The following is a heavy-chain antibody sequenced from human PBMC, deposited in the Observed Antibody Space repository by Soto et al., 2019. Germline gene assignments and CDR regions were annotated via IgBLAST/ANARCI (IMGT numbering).Heavy chain of an antibody. V-gene: IGHV3-23*01. CDR2: ISGSGGST. CDR3: AKGILTGLSYYYYYMDV. CDR1: GFTFSSYA. D-gene: IGHD3-9*01. Sequence: GGSLRLSCAASGFTFSSYAMSWVRQAPGKGLEWVSAISGSGGSTYYADSVKGRFTISRDNSKNTLYLQMNSLRAEDTAVYYCAKGILTGLSYYYYYMDVWGKGTTVTVSS. J-gene: IGHJ6*03.